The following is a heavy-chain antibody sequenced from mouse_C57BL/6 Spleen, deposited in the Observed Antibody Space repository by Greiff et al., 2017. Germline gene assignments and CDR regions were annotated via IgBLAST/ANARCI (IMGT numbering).Heavy chain of an antibody. J-gene: IGHJ3*01. CDR1: GYAFSSSW. Sequence: QVQLKESGPELVKPGASVKISCKASGYAFSSSWMNWVKQRPGKGLEWIGRIYPGDGDTNYNGKFKGKATLTADKSSSTAYMQLSSLTSEDSAVYFCARGLRPWFAYWGQGTLVTGSA. CDR2: IYPGDGDT. D-gene: IGHD2-4*01. V-gene: IGHV1-82*01. CDR3: ARGLRPWFAY.